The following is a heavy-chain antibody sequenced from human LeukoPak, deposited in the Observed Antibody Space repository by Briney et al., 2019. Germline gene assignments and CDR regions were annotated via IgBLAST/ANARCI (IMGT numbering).Heavy chain of an antibody. CDR1: GGTFSSYA. Sequence: ASVKVPCKASGGTFSSYAISWVRQAPGQGLEWMGGIIPIFGTANYAQKFQGRVTITADESTSTAYMELSSLRSEDTAAYYCARSHRVQLERRFYYYYMDVWGKGTTVTISS. J-gene: IGHJ6*03. V-gene: IGHV1-69*13. CDR2: IIPIFGTA. CDR3: ARSHRVQLERRFYYYYMDV. D-gene: IGHD1-1*01.